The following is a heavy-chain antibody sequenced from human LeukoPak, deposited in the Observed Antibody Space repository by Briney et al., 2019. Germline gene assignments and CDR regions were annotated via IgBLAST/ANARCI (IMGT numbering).Heavy chain of an antibody. CDR2: ISGSGGST. D-gene: IGHD3-9*01. CDR3: AKVPGRYFDWLSGNWFDP. J-gene: IGHJ5*02. V-gene: IGHV3-23*01. CDR1: GFTFSSYA. Sequence: PGGSLRLSCAASGFTFSSYAMSWVRQAPGKGLEWVSAISGSGGSTYYADSVKGRFTISRDSSKNTLYLQMNSLRAEDTAVYYCAKVPGRYFDWLSGNWFDPWGQGTLVTVSS.